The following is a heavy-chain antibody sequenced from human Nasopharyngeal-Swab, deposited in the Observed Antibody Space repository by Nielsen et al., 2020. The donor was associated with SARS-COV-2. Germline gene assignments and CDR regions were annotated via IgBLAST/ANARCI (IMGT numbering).Heavy chain of an antibody. V-gene: IGHV3-23*01. Sequence: IRQHPGKGLEWVSAISGSGGSTYYADSVKGRFTISRDNSKNTLYLQMNSLRAEDTDVYYCAKDLTSIAVAGPIIDYWGQGTLVTVSS. CDR2: ISGSGGST. D-gene: IGHD6-19*01. J-gene: IGHJ4*02. CDR3: AKDLTSIAVAGPIIDY.